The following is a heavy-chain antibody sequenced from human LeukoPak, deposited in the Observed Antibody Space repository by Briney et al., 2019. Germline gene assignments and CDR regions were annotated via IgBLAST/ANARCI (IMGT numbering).Heavy chain of an antibody. J-gene: IGHJ4*02. D-gene: IGHD3-9*01. V-gene: IGHV1-46*01. Sequence: GASVKVSCKASGGTFSSYAISWVRQAPGQGLEWMGTINPSGGSTSYAQKFQGRLTVTRDMSTSTVYMELSSLGSEDTAVYYCARDRGVLRYFDWLFEFDYWGQGTLVTVSS. CDR1: GGTFSSYA. CDR3: ARDRGVLRYFDWLFEFDY. CDR2: INPSGGST.